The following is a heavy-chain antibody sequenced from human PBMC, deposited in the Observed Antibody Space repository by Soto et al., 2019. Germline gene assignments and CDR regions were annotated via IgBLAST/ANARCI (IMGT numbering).Heavy chain of an antibody. J-gene: IGHJ4*02. V-gene: IGHV3-7*05. Sequence: GGSLRLSCAASGFTFSSYWMSWVRQAPGKGLEWVANIKQDGSEKYYVDSVKGRFTISRDNAKNSLYLQMNSLRAEDTAVYYCARNYDFWSGWRFDYWGQGTLVTVSS. CDR3: ARNYDFWSGWRFDY. CDR2: IKQDGSEK. CDR1: GFTFSSYW. D-gene: IGHD3-3*01.